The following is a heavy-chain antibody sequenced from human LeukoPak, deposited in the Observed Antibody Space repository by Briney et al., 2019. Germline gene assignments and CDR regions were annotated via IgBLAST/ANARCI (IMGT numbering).Heavy chain of an antibody. CDR2: ISSTSSYT. CDR1: GFTFSDYY. V-gene: IGHV3-11*03. D-gene: IGHD3-10*01. Sequence: GGSLRLSCAASGFTFSDYYMSWIRQAPGKGLEWDSYISSTSSYTNYADSVKGRFTIYRDNAKNSLYLQINGLRAEDTAVYYCARLSGSYYLDYWGQGTLVTVSS. CDR3: ARLSGSYYLDY. J-gene: IGHJ4*02.